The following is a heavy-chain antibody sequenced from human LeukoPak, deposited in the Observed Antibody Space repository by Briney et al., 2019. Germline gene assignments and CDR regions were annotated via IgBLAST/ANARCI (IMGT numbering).Heavy chain of an antibody. D-gene: IGHD2-2*01. V-gene: IGHV3-48*04. J-gene: IGHJ6*04. Sequence: LTGGSLRLSCAASGFTFSSYSMNWVRQAPGKGLEWVSYISSSSSTIYYADSVKGRFTISRDNAKNSLYLQMNSLRAEDTAVYYCARDSKLYCSSTSCYMDVWGKGTTVTVSS. CDR1: GFTFSSYS. CDR2: ISSSSSTI. CDR3: ARDSKLYCSSTSCYMDV.